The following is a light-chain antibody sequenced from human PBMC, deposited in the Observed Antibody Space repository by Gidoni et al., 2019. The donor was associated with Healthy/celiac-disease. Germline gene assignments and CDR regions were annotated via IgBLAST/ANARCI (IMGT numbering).Light chain of an antibody. CDR2: GAS. J-gene: IGKJ4*02. CDR1: QSVSSN. CDR3: QQYNNWHPLT. V-gene: IGKV3-15*01. Sequence: EIVMTQSPATLSVSPGERATLSCRASQSVSSNLAWYQQKPGQDPRLLIYGASTRATGIPSRFSGSGSGTEFTLTISSLQSEDFAVYYCQQYNNWHPLTFGGGTKVEIK.